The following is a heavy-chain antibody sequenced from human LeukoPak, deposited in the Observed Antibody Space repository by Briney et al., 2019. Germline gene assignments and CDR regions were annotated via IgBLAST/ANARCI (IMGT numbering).Heavy chain of an antibody. CDR1: GFTFSSYS. CDR3: ARAANSGSYVIGY. J-gene: IGHJ4*02. D-gene: IGHD1-26*01. CDR2: ISSSSLYI. Sequence: GGSLRLSCAASGFTFSSYSMNWVRQAPGKGLEWVSSISSSSLYIYYADSVKGRFTISRDNAKNSLYLQMNSLRAEDTAVYYCARAANSGSYVIGYWGQGTLVTVSS. V-gene: IGHV3-21*01.